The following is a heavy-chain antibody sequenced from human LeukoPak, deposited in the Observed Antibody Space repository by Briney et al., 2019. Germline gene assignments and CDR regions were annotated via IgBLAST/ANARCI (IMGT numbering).Heavy chain of an antibody. D-gene: IGHD6-19*01. J-gene: IGHJ4*02. CDR2: MNPNSGNA. V-gene: IGHV1-8*01. CDR3: ARNRAVAGVRGPVGY. CDR1: GYTFTSYD. Sequence: PGASVKVSCKASGYTFTSYDINWVRQATGQGLEWMGWMNPNSGNAGYAQKFQGRVTMTRNTSISTAYMELSSLRSEDTAVYYCARNRAVAGVRGPVGYWGQGTLVTVSS.